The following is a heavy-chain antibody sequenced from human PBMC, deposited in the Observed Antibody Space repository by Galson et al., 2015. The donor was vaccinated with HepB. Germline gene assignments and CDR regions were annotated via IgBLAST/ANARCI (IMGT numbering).Heavy chain of an antibody. Sequence: SLRLSCAASGFTFSSYWMSWVRQAPGKGLEWVANIKQDGSEKYYVDSVKGRFTISRDNAKNSLYLQMNSLRAEDTAVYYCARDRGDYSNLYYYGMDVWGQGTTVTVSS. V-gene: IGHV3-7*03. CDR3: ARDRGDYSNLYYYGMDV. CDR1: GFTFSSYW. D-gene: IGHD4-11*01. J-gene: IGHJ6*02. CDR2: IKQDGSEK.